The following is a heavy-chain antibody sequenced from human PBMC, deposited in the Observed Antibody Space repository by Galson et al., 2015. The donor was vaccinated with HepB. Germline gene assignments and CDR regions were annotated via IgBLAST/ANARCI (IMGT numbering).Heavy chain of an antibody. CDR3: AKELAAAALIDY. CDR1: GFTFSSYG. Sequence: SLRLSCAASGFTFSSYGMHWVRQAPGKGLEWVAVISYDGSNKYYADSVKGRFTISRDNSKNTLYLQMNSLRAEDTAVYYCAKELAAAALIDYWGQGTLVTVSS. D-gene: IGHD6-13*01. CDR2: ISYDGSNK. J-gene: IGHJ4*02. V-gene: IGHV3-30*18.